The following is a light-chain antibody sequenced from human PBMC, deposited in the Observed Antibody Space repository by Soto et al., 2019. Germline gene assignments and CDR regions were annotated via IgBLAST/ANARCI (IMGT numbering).Light chain of an antibody. J-gene: IGKJ2*01. CDR2: GAS. Sequence: EIVLTQSPGTLSLSPGERATLSCRASQSVSSSYLAWYQHKPGQAPRLLIYGASNRATGIPDRFSGSGSGTDFTLTISGLEPEDFAVYYCQQYGSSPPYTFGQGTKLEIK. V-gene: IGKV3-20*01. CDR3: QQYGSSPPYT. CDR1: QSVSSSY.